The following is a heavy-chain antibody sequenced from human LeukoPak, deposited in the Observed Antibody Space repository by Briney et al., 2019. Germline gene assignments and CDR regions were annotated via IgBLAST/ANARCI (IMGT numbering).Heavy chain of an antibody. J-gene: IGHJ4*02. CDR1: GGTFSSYA. CDR3: ASADYYDSSGYLGY. CDR2: IIPIFGTA. D-gene: IGHD3-22*01. V-gene: IGHV1-69*06. Sequence: SVKVSCKASGGTFSSYAISWVRQAPGQGLEWMGGIIPIFGTANYAQKFQGRVTITADKSMSTAYMELSSLRSEDTAVYYCASADYYDSSGYLGYWGQGILVTVSS.